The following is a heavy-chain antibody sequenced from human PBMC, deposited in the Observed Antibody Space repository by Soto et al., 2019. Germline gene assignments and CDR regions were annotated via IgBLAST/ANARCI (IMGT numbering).Heavy chain of an antibody. CDR2: IYFSGST. CDR3: ARHGSY. CDR1: GVSITNTSYY. V-gene: IGHV4-39*01. Sequence: QLQLQESGPGLVKPSETLSLTCTVSGVSITNTSYYWGWIRQPPGKGLEWIGTIYFSGSTFHNPSLKRRLTRSVDTSKNQYSLRLSSVTAADTAVYYCARHGSYWGQGTLVAVSS. J-gene: IGHJ4*02.